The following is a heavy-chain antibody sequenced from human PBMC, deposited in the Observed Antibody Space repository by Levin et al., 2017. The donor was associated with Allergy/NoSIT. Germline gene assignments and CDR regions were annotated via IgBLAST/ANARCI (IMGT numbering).Heavy chain of an antibody. CDR2: IRNKVNRYTT. D-gene: IGHD3-10*01. J-gene: IGHJ4*02. CDR3: ARGNRAFDY. Sequence: GGSLRLSCAASGFTFSDYYMDWVRQAPGKGLEWVGRIRNKVNRYTTEYAASVKGRFTISRDDSKNSLNLQMNSLKTEDTAVYYCARGNRAFDYWGQGTLVTVSS. V-gene: IGHV3-72*01. CDR1: GFTFSDYY.